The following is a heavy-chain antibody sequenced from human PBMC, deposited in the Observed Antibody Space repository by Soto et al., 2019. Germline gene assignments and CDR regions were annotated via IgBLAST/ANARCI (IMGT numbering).Heavy chain of an antibody. Sequence: ASVKVSCKASGYTFTSYAMHWVRQAPGQRLEWMGWINAGNGNTKYSQKFQGIVTITRDTSASTAYMELSSFRSEDTAVYYCARDRSVLRYFDWSSKRADYYYYMDVWGKGTTVTVSS. V-gene: IGHV1-3*01. CDR2: INAGNGNT. CDR3: ARDRSVLRYFDWSSKRADYYYYMDV. J-gene: IGHJ6*03. CDR1: GYTFTSYA. D-gene: IGHD3-9*01.